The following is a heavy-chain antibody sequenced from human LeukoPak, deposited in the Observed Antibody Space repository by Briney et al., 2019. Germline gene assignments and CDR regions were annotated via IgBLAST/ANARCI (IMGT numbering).Heavy chain of an antibody. J-gene: IGHJ3*02. CDR1: GGSISSSGYY. V-gene: IGHV4-39*01. Sequence: SETLSLTCTVSGGSISSSGYYWGWIRQPPGKGLEWIGSIYYDGSTYYNPSLKSRVTISVDTSKNQFSLKLSSVTAADTAVYYCARPLTITFGGVIEDDAFDIWGQGTMVIVSS. CDR3: ARPLTITFGGVIEDDAFDI. D-gene: IGHD3-16*02. CDR2: IYYDGST.